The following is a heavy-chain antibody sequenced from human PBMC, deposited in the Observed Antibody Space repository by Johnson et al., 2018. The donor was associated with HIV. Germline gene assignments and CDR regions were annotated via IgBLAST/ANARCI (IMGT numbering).Heavy chain of an antibody. V-gene: IGHV3-48*03. CDR1: GFTFSDYE. Sequence: VQLVESGGGVVQPGGSLRLSCAASGFTFSDYELNWVRQAPGKGLQWVSYISSSGYTIYYADSVKGRFTISRDNAKNSLYLQMNSLRAEDTAVYYCARDGPWLQSQRDAFDIWGQGTMVTVSS. J-gene: IGHJ3*02. CDR2: ISSSGYTI. D-gene: IGHD5-24*01. CDR3: ARDGPWLQSQRDAFDI.